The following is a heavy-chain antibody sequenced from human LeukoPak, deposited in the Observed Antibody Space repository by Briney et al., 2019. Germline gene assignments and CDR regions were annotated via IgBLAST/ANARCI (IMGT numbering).Heavy chain of an antibody. CDR3: ATDTQWVYGLAGTGYDY. CDR2: ISAYSGDT. CDR1: GYTFTSYG. Sequence: GASVKVSCKASGYTFTSYGISWVRQAPGQGLEWMGWISAYSGDTNYAQKFQGRVTMTEDTSTDTAYMELSSLRSEDTAVYYCATDTQWVYGLAGTGYDYWGQGTLVTVSS. V-gene: IGHV1-18*01. D-gene: IGHD6-19*01. J-gene: IGHJ4*02.